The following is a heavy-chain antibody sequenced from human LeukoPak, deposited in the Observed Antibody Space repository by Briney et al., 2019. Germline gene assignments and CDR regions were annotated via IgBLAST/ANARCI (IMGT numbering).Heavy chain of an antibody. CDR2: MSSDGRKE. Sequence: PGGSLRLSRAASGFTFSSFAMHWVRQAPGKGLEWVAVMSSDGRKEYYAGSVKGRFTISRDNSKSTLFLQMTSLRPEDTAVYYCSRDGDVTGETFDYWGQGTLVTVSS. CDR1: GFTFSSFA. J-gene: IGHJ4*02. D-gene: IGHD2-21*02. CDR3: SRDGDVTGETFDY. V-gene: IGHV3-30*01.